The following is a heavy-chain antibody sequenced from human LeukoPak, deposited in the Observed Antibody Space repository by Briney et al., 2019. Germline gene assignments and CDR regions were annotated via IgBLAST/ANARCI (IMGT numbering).Heavy chain of an antibody. V-gene: IGHV3-21*01. D-gene: IGHD4-17*01. CDR1: GFTFSSYG. CDR3: ARDRPVTTGSLDY. J-gene: IGHJ4*02. CDR2: ISSSSSYI. Sequence: PGGSLRLSCAASGFTFSSYGMHWVRQAPGKGLEWVSSISSSSSYIYYADSVKGRFTISRDNAKNSLYLQMNSLRAEDTAVYCCARDRPVTTGSLDYWGQGTLVTVSS.